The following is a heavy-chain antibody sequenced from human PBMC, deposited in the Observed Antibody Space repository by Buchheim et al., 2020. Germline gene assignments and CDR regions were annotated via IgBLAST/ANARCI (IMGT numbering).Heavy chain of an antibody. J-gene: IGHJ4*02. CDR1: GGSISSSSHY. CDR2: IYYSGST. CDR3: ARRVQGSSWSDY. Sequence: QLQLQESGPGLVKPSETLSLTCTVSGGSISSSSHYWGWLRQPPGKGLEWNGNIYYSGSTYYNLSLKSRVTISIDKSKNQFSLKLSSVTAADTAIYYCARRVQGSSWSDYWGQGTL. D-gene: IGHD6-13*01. V-gene: IGHV4-39*01.